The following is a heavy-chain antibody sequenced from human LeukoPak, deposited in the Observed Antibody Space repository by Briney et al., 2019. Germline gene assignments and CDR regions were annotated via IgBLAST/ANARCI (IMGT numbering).Heavy chain of an antibody. V-gene: IGHV4-59*02. Sequence: SETLSLTCTVSGGSVTSYYWTWIRQSPGKGLEWIGYIYYSGTTHYNPSLKSRVTILVDTSKNQFSLSLDSVTPADTAVYYCAKIPQGGAKFDYWGPGILVTVSS. J-gene: IGHJ4*02. D-gene: IGHD1-14*01. CDR2: IYYSGTT. CDR1: GGSVTSYY. CDR3: AKIPQGGAKFDY.